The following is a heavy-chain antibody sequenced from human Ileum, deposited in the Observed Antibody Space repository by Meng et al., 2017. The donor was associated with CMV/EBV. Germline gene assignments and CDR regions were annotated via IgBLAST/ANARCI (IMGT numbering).Heavy chain of an antibody. V-gene: IGHV4-31*02. CDR2: IYYNGIT. CDR1: GGSISSARHY. CDR3: ARDRGGNYAIDY. D-gene: IGHD1-7*01. J-gene: IGHJ4*02. Sequence: VSGGSISSARHYWSWIRQRPAEGLEWIGYIYYNGITNYHPSLKSRLTISLDTTQNQISLDLSSVTAADTAMYYCARDRGGNYAIDYWGQGTLVTVSS.